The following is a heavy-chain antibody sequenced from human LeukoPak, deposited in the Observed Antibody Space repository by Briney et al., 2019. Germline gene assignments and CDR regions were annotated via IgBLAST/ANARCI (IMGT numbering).Heavy chain of an antibody. CDR2: INTDGSTT. V-gene: IGHV3-74*01. Sequence: GGSLRFSCAASGFTFSSYWMHWVRQAPGKGLVWVSRINTDGSTTSYADSVKGRFTISRDNAKNTLYLQMNSLRAEDTAGYYCARDLEGGAFDIWGQGTMVTVSS. CDR3: ARDLEGGAFDI. CDR1: GFTFSSYW. D-gene: IGHD3-3*01. J-gene: IGHJ3*02.